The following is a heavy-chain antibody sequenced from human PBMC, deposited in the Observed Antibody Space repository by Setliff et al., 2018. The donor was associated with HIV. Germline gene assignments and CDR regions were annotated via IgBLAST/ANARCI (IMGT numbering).Heavy chain of an antibody. J-gene: IGHJ4*02. Sequence: QTGGSLRLSCAASGFTFSGAAMHWVRQASGKGLEWVGRIRSKANSYATAYAASVKGRFTLSRDNARNSLYLEMNSLRADDTAVYYCARDFCGSSCSSGYGYFDHWGQGTLVTVSS. D-gene: IGHD2-15*01. CDR2: IRSKANSYAT. V-gene: IGHV3-73*01. CDR3: ARDFCGSSCSSGYGYFDH. CDR1: GFTFSGAA.